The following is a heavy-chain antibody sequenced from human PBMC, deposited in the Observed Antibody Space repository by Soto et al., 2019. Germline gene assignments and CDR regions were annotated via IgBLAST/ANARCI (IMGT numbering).Heavy chain of an antibody. D-gene: IGHD7-27*01. V-gene: IGHV3-23*01. CDR1: GFTFSSYA. CDR2: FRGTGDGT. J-gene: IGHJ3*02. CDR3: AKGPDLGAFDI. Sequence: EVQLLESGGGLVQPGGSLRLSCAASGFTFSSYAMSWVRQAPGKGLEWVSTFRGTGDGTYYADSVRGRFTVSRDNSKNTLYLQMNGLRGGDTAVYYCAKGPDLGAFDIWGQGTMVTVSS.